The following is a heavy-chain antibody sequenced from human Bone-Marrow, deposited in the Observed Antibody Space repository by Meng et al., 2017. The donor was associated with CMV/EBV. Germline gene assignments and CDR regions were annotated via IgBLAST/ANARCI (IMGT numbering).Heavy chain of an antibody. CDR3: ANDPQLAAAGWYFDL. V-gene: IGHV3-23*01. D-gene: IGHD6-13*01. CDR1: GYTFSKYI. Sequence: GYTFSKYIRTWCRKVPGRRRGGVSCISERRDSAYNADTVKGRFTSSRDNSKNTLHLQMNRLRADDTAVYYCANDPQLAAAGWYFDLWGRGTLVTVSS. J-gene: IGHJ2*01. CDR2: ISERRDSA.